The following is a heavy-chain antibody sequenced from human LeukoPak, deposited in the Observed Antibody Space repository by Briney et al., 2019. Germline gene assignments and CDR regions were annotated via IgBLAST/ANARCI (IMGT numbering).Heavy chain of an antibody. CDR1: GYTFTIYG. D-gene: IGHD3-22*01. Sequence: ASVKVSCKASGYTFTIYGISWVRQAPGQGLEWMGWISAYNGNTNYAQKLQGRVTMTTDTSTSTAYMELRSLRSDDTAVYYCARDYRPYYYDSSGRRGPFDYWGQGTLVTVSS. CDR2: ISAYNGNT. J-gene: IGHJ4*02. CDR3: ARDYRPYYYDSSGRRGPFDY. V-gene: IGHV1-18*01.